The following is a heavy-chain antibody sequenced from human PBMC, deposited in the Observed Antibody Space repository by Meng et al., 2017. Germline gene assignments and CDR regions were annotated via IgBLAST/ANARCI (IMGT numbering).Heavy chain of an antibody. CDR2: INPNSGGT. D-gene: IGHD2-8*01. CDR1: GYTFTGYD. J-gene: IGHJ4*02. Sequence: ASVNVSCKSSGYTFTGYDMHWVRQAPGQWLEWMGRINPNSGGTNYAQKFQGRVTMTRDTAISSAYTELSRLRSDETAVYKCATSHPGSCTNGLCYTGYFDYWGQGTLVTVSS. V-gene: IGHV1-2*06. CDR3: ATSHPGSCTNGLCYTGYFDY.